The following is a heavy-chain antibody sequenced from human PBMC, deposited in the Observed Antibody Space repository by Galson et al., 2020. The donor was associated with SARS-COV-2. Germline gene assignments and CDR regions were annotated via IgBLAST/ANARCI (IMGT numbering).Heavy chain of an antibody. J-gene: IGHJ4*02. CDR2: FYWEDDK. V-gene: IGHV2-5*02. D-gene: IGHD3-10*02. CDR1: GFSLNSSGVG. CDR3: AHVHVQGVGIDFDY. Sequence: SGPTLVKPSQTLTLTCTFSGFSLNSSGVGVGWIRQPPVKPLDCLALFYWEDDKPNSPSLKSRPTITKDTSKKQVVLTMTNMDPVDTATYYCAHVHVQGVGIDFDYWGQGTLVTVSS.